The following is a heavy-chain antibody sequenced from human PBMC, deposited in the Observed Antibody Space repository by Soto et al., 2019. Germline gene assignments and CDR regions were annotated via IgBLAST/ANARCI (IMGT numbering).Heavy chain of an antibody. D-gene: IGHD6-19*01. CDR1: GYTFTSYY. V-gene: IGHV1-46*03. CDR3: ARRLAVAGHEYFQH. Sequence: GASVKVSCKASGYTFTSYYMKWGRQAPGQGLVWMGVIDPGGGSTDYAQKFQGRITMTRDTSTSTVYMELSSLRSDDTAMYYCARRLAVAGHEYFQHWGQGTLVTVSS. CDR2: IDPGGGST. J-gene: IGHJ1*01.